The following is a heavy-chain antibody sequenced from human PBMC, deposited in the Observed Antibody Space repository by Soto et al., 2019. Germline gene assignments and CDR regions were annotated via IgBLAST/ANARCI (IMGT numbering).Heavy chain of an antibody. CDR1: GYTFTSYD. J-gene: IGHJ6*02. CDR2: MNPNSGNT. Sequence: QVQLVQSGAEVKKPGASVKVSCKASGYTFTSYDINWVRQATGQGLEWMGWMNPNSGNTGYAQKFQGRVTMTRNTSRSTAYMELSSLRSEDTALYYCARTDSSGYYLYYYYGMDVWGPGTTVTVSS. V-gene: IGHV1-8*01. D-gene: IGHD3-22*01. CDR3: ARTDSSGYYLYYYYGMDV.